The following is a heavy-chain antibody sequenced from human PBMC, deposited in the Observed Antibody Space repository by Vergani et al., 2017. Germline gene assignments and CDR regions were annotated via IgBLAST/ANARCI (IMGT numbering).Heavy chain of an antibody. CDR3: AKRGYSSSLYYYYNMDV. CDR1: GFTFSSYA. V-gene: IGHV3-23*01. D-gene: IGHD6-6*01. J-gene: IGHJ6*03. CDR2: ISGSGGST. Sequence: EVQLLESGGGLVQPGGSLRLSCAASGFTFSSYAMSWVRQAPGKGLEWVSAISGSGGSTYYADSVKGRFTISRDNSKNTLYLQMNSLRAEDTAVYYCAKRGYSSSLYYYYNMDVWGKGTTVTVSS.